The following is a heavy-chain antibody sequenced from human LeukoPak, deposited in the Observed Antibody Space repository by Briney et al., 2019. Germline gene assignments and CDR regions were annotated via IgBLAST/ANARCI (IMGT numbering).Heavy chain of an antibody. J-gene: IGHJ4*02. CDR1: GVTFTICA. CDR3: AKADGSYKTLIDY. V-gene: IGHV3-23*01. Sequence: PGGSLRLSCAASGVTFTICAMNWGRRAPGKGLEWGSGISGSGGSTYYADSVKGRFTISRDSSKNTVYLQMNSLRAEDTAVYYCAKADGSYKTLIDYWGQGTLVTVSS. D-gene: IGHD3-10*01. CDR2: ISGSGGST.